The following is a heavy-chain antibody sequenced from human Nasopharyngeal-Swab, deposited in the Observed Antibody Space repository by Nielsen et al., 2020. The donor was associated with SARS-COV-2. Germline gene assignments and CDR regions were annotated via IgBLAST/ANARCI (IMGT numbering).Heavy chain of an antibody. CDR2: FDPEDGET. Sequence: ASVKVSCKVSGYTLTELSMHWVRQAPGKGLEWMGGFDPEDGETIYAQKSQGRVTMTEDTSTDTAYMELSSLRSEDTAVYYCATSAPYCSSTSCSYWFDPWGQGTLVTVSS. J-gene: IGHJ5*02. D-gene: IGHD2-2*01. CDR3: ATSAPYCSSTSCSYWFDP. V-gene: IGHV1-24*01. CDR1: GYTLTELS.